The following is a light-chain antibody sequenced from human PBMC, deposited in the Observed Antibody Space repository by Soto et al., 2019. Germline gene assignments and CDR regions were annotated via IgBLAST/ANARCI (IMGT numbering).Light chain of an antibody. Sequence: QSALTQPPSASGSPGQSVTISCTGTPSDVGGYNSVSWYQQYPGKAPKLMIYDVSKRPSGVPDRFSGSKSGNTASLTVSGLQAEDEANYYCAAWDDSLNGPVFGTGTKVTVL. J-gene: IGLJ1*01. CDR1: PSDVGGYNS. V-gene: IGLV2-8*01. CDR3: AAWDDSLNGPV. CDR2: DVS.